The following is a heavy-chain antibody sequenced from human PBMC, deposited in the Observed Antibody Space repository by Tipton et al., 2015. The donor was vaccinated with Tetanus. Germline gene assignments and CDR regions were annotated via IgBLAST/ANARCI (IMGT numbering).Heavy chain of an antibody. CDR3: ARLREIVSRSGWAFDY. CDR1: GGSMSDSGHY. V-gene: IGHV4-39*02. CDR2: ITYSGRT. J-gene: IGHJ4*02. D-gene: IGHD5/OR15-5a*01. Sequence: TLSLTCIVSGGSMSDSGHYGAWDRQSPGKGLEWIGSITYSGRTYYSPSLKSRVPMSVDTSKKDFSVRLGSVTAADTAIYYCARLREIVSRSGWAFDYWGQGLLVTVSS.